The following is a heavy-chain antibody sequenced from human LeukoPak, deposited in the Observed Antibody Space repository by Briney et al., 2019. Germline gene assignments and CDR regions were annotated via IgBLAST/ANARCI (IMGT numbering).Heavy chain of an antibody. D-gene: IGHD3-10*01. J-gene: IGHJ4*02. V-gene: IGHV4-38-2*02. CDR3: ARDLYYYGSGSYLDY. CDR2: IYHSGST. CDR1: GYSISSGYY. Sequence: SETLSLTCTVSGYSISSGYYWGWIRQPPGKGLEWIGSIYHSGSTYYNPSLKSRVTISVDTSKNQFSLKLSSVTAADTAVYYCARDLYYYGSGSYLDYWGQGTLVTVSS.